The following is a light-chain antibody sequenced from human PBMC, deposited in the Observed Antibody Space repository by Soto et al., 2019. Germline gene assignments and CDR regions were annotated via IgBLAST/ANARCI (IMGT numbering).Light chain of an antibody. J-gene: IGLJ2*01. CDR2: DNY. CDR3: AAWDTSLHALI. Sequence: QSVLPQPPAVSAAPGQKVTISCSGTSSNIGKTFVSWYQHLPGTAPKLLIYDNYKRPSGIPDRFSGSKSGTSATLGITGLQTGDEADYYCAAWDTSLHALILGGGTKLTAL. V-gene: IGLV1-51*01. CDR1: SSNIGKTF.